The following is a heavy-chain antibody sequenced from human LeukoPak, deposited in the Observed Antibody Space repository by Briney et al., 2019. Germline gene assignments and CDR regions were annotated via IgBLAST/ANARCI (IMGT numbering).Heavy chain of an antibody. J-gene: IGHJ5*02. CDR3: ARHTYTSSWHFDT. CDR1: GGSLSSYY. V-gene: IGHV4-59*08. Sequence: PSETLSLTCTVSGGSLSSYYWSWMRQPPGKGLEGIGDVYYSGSTNYNPSLKSRVTISADTSKNQFSLKLSSVTATDTAIYYCARHTYTSSWHFDTWGQGTLVTVSS. CDR2: VYYSGST. D-gene: IGHD6-13*01.